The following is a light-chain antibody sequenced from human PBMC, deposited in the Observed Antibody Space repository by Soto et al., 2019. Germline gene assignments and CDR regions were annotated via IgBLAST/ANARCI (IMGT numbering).Light chain of an antibody. J-gene: IGKJ1*01. V-gene: IGKV1-5*01. Sequence: DIQMTQSPSTLSASVGDRVTIACRASQTISSWLAWYQQKPRKAPKLLIYDASSLKSGVPSKFSGSGSGTEFTLPISSLQPADFATYYCQQYNSYSGTFGLGTKVDIK. CDR2: DAS. CDR1: QTISSW. CDR3: QQYNSYSGT.